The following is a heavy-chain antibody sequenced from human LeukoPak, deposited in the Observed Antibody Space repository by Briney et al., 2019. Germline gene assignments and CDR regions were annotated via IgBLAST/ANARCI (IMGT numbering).Heavy chain of an antibody. J-gene: IGHJ4*02. V-gene: IGHV3-74*01. Sequence: GGSLRLSCAAYGFTFSSYWMHWVRQAPGKGLVWVSRINSDGSSTSYADSVKGRFTISRDNAKNTLYLQMNSLRAEDTAVYYCARLGGGRQLVSYWGQGTLVTVSS. D-gene: IGHD6-6*01. CDR2: INSDGSST. CDR1: GFTFSSYW. CDR3: ARLGGGRQLVSY.